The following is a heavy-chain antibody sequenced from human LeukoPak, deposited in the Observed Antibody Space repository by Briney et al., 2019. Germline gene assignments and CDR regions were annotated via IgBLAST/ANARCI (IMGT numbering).Heavy chain of an antibody. J-gene: IGHJ6*03. CDR1: GFTFSNYV. CDR2: INQDGSEI. D-gene: IGHD3-10*01. CDR3: ARVQRGGPYYYGSGIDYYYYMDV. V-gene: IGHV3-7*01. Sequence: GRSLRLSCAASGFTFSNYVIHWVRQAPGKGLEWVANINQDGSEIYFVDSVEGRFTISRDNAKNSLYLQMNSLRAEDTAVYYCARVQRGGPYYYGSGIDYYYYMDVWGKGTTVTISS.